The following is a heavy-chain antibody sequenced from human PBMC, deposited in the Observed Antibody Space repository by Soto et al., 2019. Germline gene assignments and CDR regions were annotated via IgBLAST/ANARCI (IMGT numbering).Heavy chain of an antibody. CDR1: GASFSGYC. J-gene: IGHJ6*02. V-gene: IGHV4-34*01. D-gene: IGHD2-15*01. CDR3: ARVSCSGGSCYLTSRYSCYVMDV. CDR2: ITHRGTT. Sequence: PSETLSLTCAVLGASFSGYCWSWVRQSPGKGLEWMGEITHRGTTYSSQSLNSRITISVDTSKNHFFLSLRSVTAADTGVYYFARVSCSGGSCYLTSRYSCYVMDVWGQGTTVTVSS.